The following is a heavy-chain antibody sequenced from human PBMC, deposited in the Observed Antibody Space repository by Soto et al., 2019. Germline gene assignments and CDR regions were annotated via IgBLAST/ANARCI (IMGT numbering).Heavy chain of an antibody. Sequence: SETLSLTCTVSGGSISSGGYFWSWIRQRPGKGLEWIGYMPYSGPNHYNPSLKSRATISVDTPENQFSLKLSSVTAADTAVYYCARFRRQWLVPSYFDYWGQGTLVTVSS. CDR3: ARFRRQWLVPSYFDY. CDR1: GGSISSGGYF. V-gene: IGHV4-31*03. CDR2: MPYSGPN. J-gene: IGHJ4*02. D-gene: IGHD6-19*01.